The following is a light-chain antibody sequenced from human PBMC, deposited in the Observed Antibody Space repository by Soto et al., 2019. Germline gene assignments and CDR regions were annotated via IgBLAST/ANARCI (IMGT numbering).Light chain of an antibody. CDR1: QSVSSSY. V-gene: IGKV3-15*01. CDR2: GAS. CDR3: QQYNDWPPIT. Sequence: EIVLTQSPGTLSLSPGERATLSCRASQSVSSSYLAWYQQKPGQAPRLLIYGASTRATGIPARFGGSGSGTDFTLTISSLQSEDFAVYYCQQYNDWPPITFGQGTRLEIK. J-gene: IGKJ5*01.